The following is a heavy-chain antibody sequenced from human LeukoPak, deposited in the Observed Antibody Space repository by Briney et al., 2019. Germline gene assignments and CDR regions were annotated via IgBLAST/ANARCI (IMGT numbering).Heavy chain of an antibody. CDR1: GFSFSSYE. J-gene: IGHJ4*02. Sequence: GGSLRLSCAASGFSFSSYEMNWVRQAPGKGLEWVSYISSSGSTIYYADSVKGRFTISRDNAKNSLYLQMNSLRAEDTAVYYCARAQRGYSYGDDFDTWGQGTLVTVSS. CDR3: ARAQRGYSYGDDFDT. D-gene: IGHD5-18*01. CDR2: ISSSGSTI. V-gene: IGHV3-48*03.